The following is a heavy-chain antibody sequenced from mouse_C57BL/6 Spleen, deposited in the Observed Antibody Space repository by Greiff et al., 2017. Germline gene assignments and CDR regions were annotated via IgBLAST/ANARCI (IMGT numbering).Heavy chain of an antibody. D-gene: IGHD2-5*01. CDR1: GYSITSGYY. J-gene: IGHJ2*01. Sequence: EVKLQESGPGLVKPSQSLSLTCSVTGYSITSGYYWNWIRQFPGNKLEWMGYISYDGSNNYNPSLKNRISITRDTSKNQFFLKLNSVTTEDTATYYCASYYSNSIFDYWGQGTTLTVSS. CDR3: ASYYSNSIFDY. CDR2: ISYDGSN. V-gene: IGHV3-6*01.